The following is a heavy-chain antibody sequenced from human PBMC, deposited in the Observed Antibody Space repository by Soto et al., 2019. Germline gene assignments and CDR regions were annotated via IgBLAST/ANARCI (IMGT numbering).Heavy chain of an antibody. Sequence: QVPLVQSGAEVKEPGASVKVSCKTSGYTFTSHTLHWARQAPGQGPEWMGWIRVAQNSPRYAQRFQGRVTFSTDTSAATGYMELSDLTREDTAVYYCSREPEDGVPGDYWGQGTLVAVSS. CDR1: GYTFTSHT. V-gene: IGHV1-3*01. D-gene: IGHD2-8*01. CDR3: SREPEDGVPGDY. J-gene: IGHJ4*02. CDR2: IRVAQNSP.